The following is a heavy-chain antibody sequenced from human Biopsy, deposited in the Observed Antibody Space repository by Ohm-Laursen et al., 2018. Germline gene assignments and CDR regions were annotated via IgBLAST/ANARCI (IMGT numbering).Heavy chain of an antibody. D-gene: IGHD3-10*01. CDR3: ARSRGSSGIATIYYYGMDV. J-gene: IGHJ6*02. Sequence: SLRLSCTASGFTSSSYEMNWVRQAPGKGLEWVSYISSSGSTIYYADSVKGRFTISRDNAKNSLYLQMNSLRAEDTAVYYCARSRGSSGIATIYYYGMDVWGQGTTVTVSS. V-gene: IGHV3-48*03. CDR1: GFTSSSYE. CDR2: ISSSGSTI.